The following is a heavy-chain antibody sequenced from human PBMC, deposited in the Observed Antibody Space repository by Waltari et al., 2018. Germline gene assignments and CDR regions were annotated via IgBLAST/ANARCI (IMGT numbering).Heavy chain of an antibody. CDR2: IRYDGSNK. V-gene: IGHV3-30*02. D-gene: IGHD4-4*01. CDR3: AKAAYSNYGYMDV. J-gene: IGHJ6*03. Sequence: QVQLVESGGGVVQPGGSLRLSCAASGFTFSSYGMHWVRQAPGKGLEGVAFIRYDGSNKYYADSVKGRFTISRDNSKNTLYLQMNSLRAEDTAVYYCAKAAYSNYGYMDVWGKGTTVTVSS. CDR1: GFTFSSYG.